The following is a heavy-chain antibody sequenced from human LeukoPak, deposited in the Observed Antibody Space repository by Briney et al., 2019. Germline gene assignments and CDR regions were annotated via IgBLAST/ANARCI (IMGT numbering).Heavy chain of an antibody. CDR2: ISYDGSSK. D-gene: IGHD6-19*01. CDR1: GFTFSSYA. J-gene: IGHJ4*02. Sequence: GGSLRLSCAASGFTFSSYAMHWVRQAPGKGLEWVAVISYDGSSKYYADSVKGRFTISRDNSKNTLYLQMNSLRAEDTAVYYCARAPHYIAVAGKAFDYWGQGTLVTVSS. V-gene: IGHV3-30-3*01. CDR3: ARAPHYIAVAGKAFDY.